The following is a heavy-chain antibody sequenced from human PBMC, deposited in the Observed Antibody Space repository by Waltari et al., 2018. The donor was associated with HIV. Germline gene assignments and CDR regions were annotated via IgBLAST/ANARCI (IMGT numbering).Heavy chain of an antibody. D-gene: IGHD2-2*01. CDR2: IYYSGST. CDR3: ARFLARGPPAAGNNWFDP. J-gene: IGHJ5*02. V-gene: IGHV4-59*01. CDR1: GGSISSYY. Sequence: QVQLQESGPGLVKPSETLSLTCTVSGGSISSYYWSWIRQPPGKGLEWIGYIYYSGSTNHNPSLKSRVTISVNTSKNQFSLKLSSVTAADTAVYYCARFLARGPPAAGNNWFDPWGQGTLVTVSS.